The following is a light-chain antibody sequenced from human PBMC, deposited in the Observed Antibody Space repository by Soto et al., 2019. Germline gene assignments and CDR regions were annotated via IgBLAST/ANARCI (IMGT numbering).Light chain of an antibody. Sequence: QSVLTQPPSASGSPGQSVTISCTGTSSDVGGYNYVSWYQQHPGKAPKLMIYEVIKRPSGVPDRFSGSRSGNTASLTVSGLQAEDEADYYCSSYAGNHNFVFGTGTKVTVL. CDR1: SSDVGGYNY. CDR2: EVI. V-gene: IGLV2-8*01. CDR3: SSYAGNHNFV. J-gene: IGLJ1*01.